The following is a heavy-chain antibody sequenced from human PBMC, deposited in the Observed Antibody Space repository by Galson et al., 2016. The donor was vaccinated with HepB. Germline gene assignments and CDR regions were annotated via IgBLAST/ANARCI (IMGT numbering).Heavy chain of an antibody. V-gene: IGHV1-18*01. CDR3: ARDVLVRGIDN. J-gene: IGHJ4*02. D-gene: IGHD3-22*01. CDR1: GYTFTSYG. CDR2: ISTDSDYT. Sequence: SVKVSCKASGYTFTSYGISWVRQAPGQGLEWMGWISTDSDYTYYAQKLQGRVTMTTDTSTSTAYMDLRSLRSDDTAVYYCARDVLVRGIDNWGQGTLVTVSS.